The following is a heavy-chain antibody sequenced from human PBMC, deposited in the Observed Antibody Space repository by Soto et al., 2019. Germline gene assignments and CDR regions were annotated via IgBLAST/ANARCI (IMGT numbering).Heavy chain of an antibody. CDR2: SRNKANSFTT. CDR3: ARGDSGNYPLDY. V-gene: IGHV3-72*01. Sequence: EVQLVESGGGLVQPGGSLRLSCAASGFTFSDHYMDWVRQAPGKGLEWVGRSRNKANSFTTEYAASVKGRFTVSRDDATNSLYLQMNSLKTEDTAVYYCARGDSGNYPLDYWGQGTLVTVSS. CDR1: GFTFSDHY. J-gene: IGHJ4*02. D-gene: IGHD3-10*01.